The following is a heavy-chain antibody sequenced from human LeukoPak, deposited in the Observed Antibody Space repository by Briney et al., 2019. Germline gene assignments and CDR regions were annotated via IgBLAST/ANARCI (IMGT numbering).Heavy chain of an antibody. CDR3: ARVVVVAAPPDY. CDR2: IDPNSGDT. Sequence: ASLKVSCKASGYTFTAYYIHWVRQAPGQGLEWMGSIDPNSGDTNYAQKFQGRVTMTRDTSISTAYMELSRLRSDDTAVYYCARVVVVAAPPDYWGQGTLVTVSS. D-gene: IGHD2-15*01. J-gene: IGHJ4*02. V-gene: IGHV1-2*02. CDR1: GYTFTAYY.